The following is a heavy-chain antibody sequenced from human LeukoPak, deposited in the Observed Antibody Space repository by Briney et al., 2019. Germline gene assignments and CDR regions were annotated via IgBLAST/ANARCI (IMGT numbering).Heavy chain of an antibody. Sequence: KTSETLSLTCTVSGGSISSSSYYWGWIRQPPGKGLEWIGSIYYSGSTYYNPSLKSRVTISVDTSKNQFSLKLSSVTAADTAVYYCARTMIVVVTTRDDGLNWYFDLWGRGTLVTVSS. J-gene: IGHJ2*01. CDR3: ARTMIVVVTTRDDGLNWYFDL. CDR2: IYYSGST. D-gene: IGHD3-22*01. CDR1: GGSISSSSYY. V-gene: IGHV4-39*07.